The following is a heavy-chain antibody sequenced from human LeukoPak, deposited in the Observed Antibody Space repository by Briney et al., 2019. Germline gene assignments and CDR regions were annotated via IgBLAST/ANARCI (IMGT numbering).Heavy chain of an antibody. V-gene: IGHV3-53*01. J-gene: IGHJ5*02. CDR2: IYSGGST. CDR1: GFTVSSNY. D-gene: IGHD6-13*01. Sequence: PGGSLRLSCAASGFTVSSNYMSWVRQAPGKGLEWVSVIYSGGSTYYADSVKGRFTISRDNSKNTLYLQMNSLRAEDTAVYYCAREAAFSSSPVNWFDPWGQGTLVTVSS. CDR3: AREAAFSSSPVNWFDP.